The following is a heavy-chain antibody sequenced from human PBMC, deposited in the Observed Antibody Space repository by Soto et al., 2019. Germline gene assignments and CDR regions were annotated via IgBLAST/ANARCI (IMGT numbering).Heavy chain of an antibody. CDR2: ISSSSSTI. J-gene: IGHJ6*03. CDR1: GFTFSSYS. CDR3: SCYPENYYYYMDV. V-gene: IGHV3-48*01. Sequence: GGSLSLSCAASGFTFSSYSMNWVRQAPGKGLEWVSYISSSSSTIYYADSVKGRFTISRDNAKNSLYLQMNSLRAEDTAVYYCSCYPENYYYYMDVWGKGTTVTVSS. D-gene: IGHD2-15*01.